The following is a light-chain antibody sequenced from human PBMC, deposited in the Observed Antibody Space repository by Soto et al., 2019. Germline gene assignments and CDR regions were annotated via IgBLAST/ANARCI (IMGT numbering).Light chain of an antibody. CDR1: QSLSSNS. Sequence: IGVTQSAATLSVSPGERATLSCRASQSLSSNSLAWYPQSPGLAPRLLXXYEXSRATGIPDRFSGSGSGRDFTLTLSRLEPEDFAVSYCRQYDSSYPATFGQGTRLEIK. V-gene: IGKV3D-20*01. CDR2: YEX. CDR3: RQYDSSYPAT. J-gene: IGKJ5*01.